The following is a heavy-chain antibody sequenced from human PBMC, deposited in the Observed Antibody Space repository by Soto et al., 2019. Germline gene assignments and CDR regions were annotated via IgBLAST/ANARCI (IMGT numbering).Heavy chain of an antibody. Sequence: SETLSLTCTVSGGSISNYYWNWIRQSPGKGLEWIGYIYSSGSTHYSPPLQNRVTISIDTSKNQVSLKVNSVTAADTAVYYCARDKITGLFDYWGQGTLVTVSS. CDR2: IYSSGST. D-gene: IGHD2-8*02. J-gene: IGHJ4*02. CDR3: ARDKITGLFDY. CDR1: GGSISNYY. V-gene: IGHV4-59*01.